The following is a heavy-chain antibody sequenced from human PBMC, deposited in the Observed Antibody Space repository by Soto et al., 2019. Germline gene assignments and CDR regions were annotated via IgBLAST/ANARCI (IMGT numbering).Heavy chain of an antibody. V-gene: IGHV4-34*01. CDR3: ARSPYMDV. J-gene: IGHJ6*03. Sequence: QVQLQRWGAGLLKPSETLSLTCAVYGRSFSGYYWSWIRQSPGKGLEWIGEINHSGSTNYNPSLKSRVTILIDAPKNQFSLKMSSVTAADTAVYYCARSPYMDVWGKGTTVIVSS. CDR1: GRSFSGYY. CDR2: INHSGST.